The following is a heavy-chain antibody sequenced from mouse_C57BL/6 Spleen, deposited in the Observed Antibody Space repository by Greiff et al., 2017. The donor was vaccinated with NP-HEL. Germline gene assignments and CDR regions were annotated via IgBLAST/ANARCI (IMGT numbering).Heavy chain of an antibody. J-gene: IGHJ4*01. Sequence: VNVVESGPELVKPGASVKISCKASGYAFSSSWMNWVKQRPGKGLEWIGRIYPGDGDTNYNGKFKGKATLTADKSSSTAYMQLSSLTSEDSAVYFCARGGGFYAMDYWGQGTSVTVSS. CDR1: GYAFSSSW. CDR3: ARGGGFYAMDY. CDR2: IYPGDGDT. V-gene: IGHV1-82*01.